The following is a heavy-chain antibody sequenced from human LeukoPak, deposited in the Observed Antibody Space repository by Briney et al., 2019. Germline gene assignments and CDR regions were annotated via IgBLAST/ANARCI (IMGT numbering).Heavy chain of an antibody. D-gene: IGHD4-23*01. Sequence: PGGSLRLSCAASGFTFSSAWMSWVRQAPGQGLEWLGRIKTKTDGGTTDYAAPVKGRFTISRDDSKDTLYLQMNNLKGDDTAVYYCANIFGGNSHRSDYWGQGTLVTVSS. CDR3: ANIFGGNSHRSDY. V-gene: IGHV3-15*01. J-gene: IGHJ4*02. CDR1: GFTFSSAW. CDR2: IKTKTDGGTT.